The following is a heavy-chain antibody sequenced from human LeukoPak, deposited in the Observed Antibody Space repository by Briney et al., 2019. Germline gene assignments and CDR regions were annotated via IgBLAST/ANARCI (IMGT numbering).Heavy chain of an antibody. CDR3: TSSAGTFDY. Sequence: SQTLSLTCTVSGGSISNINYSWSWIRRPPGKGLEWIGYIYYSGSTYYNPALRSRVTISVDKSKNQFSLKLSSVTAADTAVYYCTSSAGTFDYWGQGTLVTVSS. CDR1: GGSISNINYS. D-gene: IGHD6-13*01. CDR2: IYYSGST. V-gene: IGHV4-30-2*01. J-gene: IGHJ4*02.